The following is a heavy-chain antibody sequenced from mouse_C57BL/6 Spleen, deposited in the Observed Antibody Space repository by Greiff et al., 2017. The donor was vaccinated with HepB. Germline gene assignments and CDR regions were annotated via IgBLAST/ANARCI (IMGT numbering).Heavy chain of an antibody. J-gene: IGHJ4*01. D-gene: IGHD1-1*01. V-gene: IGHV1-55*01. CDR2: IYPGSGST. Sequence: QVQLQQPGAELVKPGASVKMSCKASGYTFTSYWITWVKQRPGQGLEWIGDIYPGSGSTNYNEKLKSKATLTVDTSSSTAYMQLSSLTSEDSAVYYCARGEYYGSSSYYYAMDYWGQGTSVTVSS. CDR1: GYTFTSYW. CDR3: ARGEYYGSSSYYYAMDY.